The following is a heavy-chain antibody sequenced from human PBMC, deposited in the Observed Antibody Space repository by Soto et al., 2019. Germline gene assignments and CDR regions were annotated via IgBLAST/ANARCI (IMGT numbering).Heavy chain of an antibody. CDR1: GFTFSSYA. CDR2: ISYDGSNK. V-gene: IGHV3-30-3*01. Sequence: QVQLVESGGGVVQPGRSLRLSCAASGFTFSSYAMHWVRQAPGKGLEWVAVISYDGSNKYYADSVKGRFTISRDNSKNTLYLQMNSLRAEDTAVYYCARPYYDDQYYYYYYGMDVWGQGTTVTVSS. D-gene: IGHD3-16*01. J-gene: IGHJ6*02. CDR3: ARPYYDDQYYYYYYGMDV.